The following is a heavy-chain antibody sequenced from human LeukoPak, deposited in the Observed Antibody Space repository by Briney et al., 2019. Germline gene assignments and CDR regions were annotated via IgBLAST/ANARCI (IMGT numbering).Heavy chain of an antibody. CDR2: ISFDESIK. CDR3: ARDREMTTINYGMDV. CDR1: GFTFDDYG. J-gene: IGHJ6*02. D-gene: IGHD5-24*01. Sequence: GGSLRLSCAASGFTFDDYGMSWVRQAPGKGLECVTVISFDESIKYYGDSVKGRFTISRDNSKNTVYLQMSSLRADDTAVYYCARDREMTTINYGMDVWGQGTTVTVSS. V-gene: IGHV3-30*03.